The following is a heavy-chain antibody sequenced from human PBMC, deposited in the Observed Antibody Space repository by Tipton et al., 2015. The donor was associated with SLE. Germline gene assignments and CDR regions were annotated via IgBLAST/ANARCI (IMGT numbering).Heavy chain of an antibody. Sequence: GSLRLSCAASGFSFSRYEMNWVRQAPGKGLEWVSYISSSGTTIYYADSVKGRFTISRDNTKNSLYLQMNTLRAEDTAVYYCALGAFDVWGQGTLVTVSS. D-gene: IGHD7-27*01. CDR3: ALGAFDV. J-gene: IGHJ3*01. CDR1: GFSFSRYE. CDR2: ISSSGTTI. V-gene: IGHV3-48*03.